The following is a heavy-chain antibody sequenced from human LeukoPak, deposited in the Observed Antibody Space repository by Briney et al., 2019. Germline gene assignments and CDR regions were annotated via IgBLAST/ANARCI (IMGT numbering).Heavy chain of an antibody. CDR3: ARSGLVIALFCYMDV. D-gene: IGHD3-9*01. Sequence: GGSLRLSCAASGFTFSSYSMNWVRQAPGKGLEWVANIKQDGSEKYYVDSVKGRFTISRDNAKNSLYLQMNSLRAEDTAVYYCARSGLVIALFCYMDVWGKGTTVTVSS. CDR1: GFTFSSYS. CDR2: IKQDGSEK. J-gene: IGHJ6*03. V-gene: IGHV3-7*01.